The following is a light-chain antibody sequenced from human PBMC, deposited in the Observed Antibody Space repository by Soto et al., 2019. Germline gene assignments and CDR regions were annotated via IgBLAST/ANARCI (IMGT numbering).Light chain of an antibody. J-gene: IGKJ4*01. Sequence: EIVLTQSPATLSLSPGERATLSCRASQSVSSYLAWYQQKPGQAPRLLIYDASNRATGIPARFSGSGSGADFTPNNRRQEPEDFAVYYCQQRSNWPLTFGGGTKVEIK. CDR3: QQRSNWPLT. CDR2: DAS. CDR1: QSVSSY. V-gene: IGKV3-11*01.